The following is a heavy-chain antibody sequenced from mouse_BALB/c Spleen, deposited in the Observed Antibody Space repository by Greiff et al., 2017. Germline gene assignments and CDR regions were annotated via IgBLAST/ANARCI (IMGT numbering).Heavy chain of an antibody. Sequence: EVKLMESGPGLVKPSQSLSLTCTVTGYSITSDYAWNWIRQFPGNKLEWMGYISYSGSTSYNPSLKSRISITRDTSKNQFFLQLNSVTTDDTAIYYCVRDRGYDGYAMDYWGQGTSVTVSS. CDR1: GYSITSDYA. D-gene: IGHD2-2*01. CDR2: ISYSGST. V-gene: IGHV3-2*02. J-gene: IGHJ4*01. CDR3: VRDRGYDGYAMDY.